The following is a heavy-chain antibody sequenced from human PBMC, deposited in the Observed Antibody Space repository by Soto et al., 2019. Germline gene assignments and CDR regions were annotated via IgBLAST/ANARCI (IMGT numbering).Heavy chain of an antibody. CDR3: ARDLRIAVGNWFDP. V-gene: IGHV4-31*03. CDR2: IYYSGST. Sequence: QVQLQESGPGLVKPSQTLSLTCTVSGGSISSGGNYWSWIRQHPGKGLEWIGYIYYSGSTYYNPSLKSRVTISVDTSKNQFSLKLSSVTAADTAVYYCARDLRIAVGNWFDPWGQGTLVTVSS. D-gene: IGHD6-19*01. CDR1: GGSISSGGNY. J-gene: IGHJ5*02.